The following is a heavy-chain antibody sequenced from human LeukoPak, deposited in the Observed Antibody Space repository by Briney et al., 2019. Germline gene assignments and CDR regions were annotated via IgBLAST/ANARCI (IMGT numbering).Heavy chain of an antibody. CDR3: ASLFSGYCSSTSCPSDY. V-gene: IGHV1-18*01. CDR2: ISAYNGNT. Sequence: ASVKVSCKAPGYTFTSYGISWVRQAPGQGLEWMGWISAYNGNTNYAQKLQGRVTMTTDTSTSTAYMELRSLRSDDTAVYYCASLFSGYCSSTSCPSDYWGQGTLVTVSS. CDR1: GYTFTSYG. J-gene: IGHJ4*02. D-gene: IGHD2-2*01.